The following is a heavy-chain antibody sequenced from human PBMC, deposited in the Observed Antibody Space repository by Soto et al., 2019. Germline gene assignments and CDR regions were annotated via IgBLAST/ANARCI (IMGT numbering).Heavy chain of an antibody. J-gene: IGHJ4*02. V-gene: IGHV2-70*11. Sequence: SGPTLVNPTQTLTLTCTFSGFSLRTSGLCLSWIRQPPGKALEWLARIDWGDDTYYSTSLKTRLTISKDTSKNQVVLTMTNMDPVDTATYYCARGYDSSDYYHMRPFDYWGLGTLVTVAS. CDR2: IDWGDDT. CDR3: ARGYDSSDYYHMRPFDY. D-gene: IGHD3-22*01. CDR1: GFSLRTSGLC.